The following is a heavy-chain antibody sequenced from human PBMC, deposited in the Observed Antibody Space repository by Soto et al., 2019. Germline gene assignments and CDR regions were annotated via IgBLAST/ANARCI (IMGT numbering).Heavy chain of an antibody. D-gene: IGHD3-22*01. V-gene: IGHV4-4*07. CDR2: IFTSGST. CDR1: GGSISNYF. Sequence: QVQLQESGPGLVKPSETLSLTCAVSGGSISNYFWSWIRQPAGKGLEWIGRIFTSGSTNYNPSLKSRVTMSLATSKKLFSLKLRSVTAADTATYYCARENYYFDTDGYYYVFDSWGQGTLVTVSS. J-gene: IGHJ4*02. CDR3: ARENYYFDTDGYYYVFDS.